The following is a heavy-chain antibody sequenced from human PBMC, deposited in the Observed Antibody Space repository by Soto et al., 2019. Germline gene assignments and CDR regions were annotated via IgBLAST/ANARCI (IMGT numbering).Heavy chain of an antibody. CDR2: ISYDGSNK. D-gene: IGHD6-6*01. Sequence: QVQLVESGGGVVQPGRSLRLSCAASGFTFSSYAMHWVRQAPGKGLEWVAVISYDGSNKYYADSVKGRFTISRDNSKNTLYLQMNSLRAEDTAVYYCARGGLALAARTYYYYGMDVWGQGTTVTVSS. J-gene: IGHJ6*02. CDR1: GFTFSSYA. V-gene: IGHV3-30-3*01. CDR3: ARGGLALAARTYYYYGMDV.